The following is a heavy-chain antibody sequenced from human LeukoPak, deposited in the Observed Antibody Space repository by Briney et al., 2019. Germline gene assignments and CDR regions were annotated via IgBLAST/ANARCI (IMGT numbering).Heavy chain of an antibody. D-gene: IGHD3-22*01. CDR1: GSTFSGYP. CDR3: ARRYDSSAYYYGHLGY. Sequence: GRSLRLSCAASGSTFSGYPTHWVRQTPGKGLEWVAVISYDGSDKHYADPVKGRFTISRDNSKNTVYLQMNSLRAEDTAVYYCARRYDSSAYYYGHLGYWGQGTLVTVSS. CDR2: ISYDGSDK. V-gene: IGHV3-30-3*01. J-gene: IGHJ4*02.